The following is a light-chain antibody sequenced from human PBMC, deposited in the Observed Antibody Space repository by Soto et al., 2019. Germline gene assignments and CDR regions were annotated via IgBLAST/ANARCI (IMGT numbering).Light chain of an antibody. J-gene: IGKJ1*01. V-gene: IGKV4-1*01. CDR2: WAS. CDR1: QSVLYSSNNKNY. Sequence: DIVMTQSPDSLAVSLGERATINCKSSQSVLYSSNNKNYLAWSQQKPGQPPKLLIYWASTRESGVPDRFSGSGSGTDFTLTISSLQAEDVAVYYCQQYYRTPRTFGQGTKVEIK. CDR3: QQYYRTPRT.